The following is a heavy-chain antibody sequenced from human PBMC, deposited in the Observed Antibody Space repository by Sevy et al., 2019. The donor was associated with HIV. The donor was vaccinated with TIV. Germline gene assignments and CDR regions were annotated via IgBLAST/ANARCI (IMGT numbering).Heavy chain of an antibody. J-gene: IGHJ6*02. Sequence: ASVKVSCKASGGTFSSYAISWVRQAPGQGLEWMGGIIPIFGTANYSQKFQGRVTITADESTGTAYMELTSLRSEDTAVYYCARGAFYYGSGSYSGYYGMDVWGQRTTVTVSS. D-gene: IGHD3-10*01. CDR1: GGTFSSYA. CDR3: ARGAFYYGSGSYSGYYGMDV. V-gene: IGHV1-69*13. CDR2: IIPIFGTA.